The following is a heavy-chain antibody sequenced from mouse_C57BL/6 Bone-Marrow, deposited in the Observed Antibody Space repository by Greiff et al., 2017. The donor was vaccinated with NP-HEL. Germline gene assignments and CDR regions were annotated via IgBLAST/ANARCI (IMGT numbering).Heavy chain of an antibody. CDR1: GYTFTSYG. CDR3: ARPYLYYYAMDY. CDR2: IYPRSGNT. Sequence: VQLQESGAELARPGASVKLSCKASGYTFTSYGISWVKQRTGQGLEWIGEIYPRSGNTYYNEKFKGKATLTADKSSSTAYMELRSLTSEDSAVYFCARPYLYYYAMDYWGQGTSVTVSS. V-gene: IGHV1-81*01. D-gene: IGHD5-1*01. J-gene: IGHJ4*01.